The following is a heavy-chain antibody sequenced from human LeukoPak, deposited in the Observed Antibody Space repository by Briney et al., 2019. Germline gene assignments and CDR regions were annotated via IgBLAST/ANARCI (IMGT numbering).Heavy chain of an antibody. V-gene: IGHV4-59*01. CDR2: IYGSGST. D-gene: IGHD1-7*01. CDR3: ASGIIGGTTGVEY. J-gene: IGHJ4*02. CDR1: GGSINKYY. Sequence: SETLSLTCTVSGGSINKYYWTWIRQPPGKGLEWIGYIYGSGSTNYNSPLKSRVTISIDTSKNQFSLKLSSVTAADTAVYYCASGIIGGTTGVEYWGQGTLVTVSS.